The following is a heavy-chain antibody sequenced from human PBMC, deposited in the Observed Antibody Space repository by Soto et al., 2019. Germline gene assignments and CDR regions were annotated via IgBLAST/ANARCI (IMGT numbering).Heavy chain of an antibody. V-gene: IGHV3-23*01. J-gene: IGHJ6*02. CDR2: ISGSGGST. D-gene: IGHD6-13*01. Sequence: GGSLRLSCAASGFTFSGYAMSWVRQAPGKGLEWVSAISGSGGSTYYADSVKGRFTISRDNSKNTLYLQMNSLRAEDTAVYYYAKETYSSSWYFYYYGMDVWGQGTTVTVSS. CDR1: GFTFSGYA. CDR3: AKETYSSSWYFYYYGMDV.